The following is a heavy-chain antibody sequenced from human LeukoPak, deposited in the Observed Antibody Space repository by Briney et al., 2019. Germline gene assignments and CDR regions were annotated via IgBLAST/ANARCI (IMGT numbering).Heavy chain of an antibody. CDR3: ARLVDYYDSGGYYADY. D-gene: IGHD3-22*01. CDR1: GSSLTTSEVG. Sequence: SGPTLVKPTQTLTLTCTFSGSSLTTSEVGVGWIRQPPGKALGWLALIYWNDDKRYSPSLKSRLATTKDTSKNQVVVTMTNMDPVDTATYYCARLVDYYDSGGYYADYWGQGTLVTVSS. CDR2: IYWNDDK. J-gene: IGHJ4*02. V-gene: IGHV2-5*01.